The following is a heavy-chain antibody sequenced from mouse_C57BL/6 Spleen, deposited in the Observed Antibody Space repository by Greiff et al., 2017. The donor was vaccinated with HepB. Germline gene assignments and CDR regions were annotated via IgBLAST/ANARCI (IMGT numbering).Heavy chain of an antibody. CDR1: GYTFTSYW. CDR2: IDPSDSYT. D-gene: IGHD2-5*01. Sequence: VQLQQPGAELVKPGASVKLSCKASGYTFTSYWMQWVKQRPGQGLEWIGEIDPSDSYTNYNQKFKGKATLTVDTSSSTAYMQLSSLTSEDSAVYYCARHYSNYAGGLYYAMDYWGQGTSVTVSS. CDR3: ARHYSNYAGGLYYAMDY. V-gene: IGHV1-50*01. J-gene: IGHJ4*01.